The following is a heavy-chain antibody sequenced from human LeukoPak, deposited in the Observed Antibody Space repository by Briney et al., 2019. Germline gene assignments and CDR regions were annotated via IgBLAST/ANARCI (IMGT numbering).Heavy chain of an antibody. CDR3: ARSGDNWSCDN. V-gene: IGHV3-7*01. CDR2: IKEAGSEK. D-gene: IGHD5-24*01. Sequence: ETLSLTCTVSGGSISSYYWSWIRQPPGKGLEFMANIKEAGSEKYYVDSVKGRFTISRDNDKNLVHLQMNSLRSEDTAVYYCARSGDNWSCDNWGQGTLVTVSP. J-gene: IGHJ4*02. CDR1: GGSISSYY.